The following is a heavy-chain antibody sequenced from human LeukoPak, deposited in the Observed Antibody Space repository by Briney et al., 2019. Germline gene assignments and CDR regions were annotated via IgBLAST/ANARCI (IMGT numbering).Heavy chain of an antibody. CDR3: ARPAYCGGDCYSVLGI. V-gene: IGHV5-51*01. D-gene: IGHD2-21*02. J-gene: IGHJ3*02. Sequence: GESLKISCKGSGYSFTSYWIGWVRQMPGKGLEWMGIIYPGDSDTRYSPSFQGQVTISADKSISTAYMQWSSLKASDTAMHYCARPAYCGGDCYSVLGIWGQGTMVTVSS. CDR1: GYSFTSYW. CDR2: IYPGDSDT.